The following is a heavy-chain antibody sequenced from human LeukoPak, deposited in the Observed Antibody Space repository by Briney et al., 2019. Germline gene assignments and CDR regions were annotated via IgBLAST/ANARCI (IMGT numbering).Heavy chain of an antibody. D-gene: IGHD4-17*01. Sequence: GGSLRLSCAASGFTLSNNWMHWVRQAPGKGLVWVSRIRGDGSTIYADSVKGRFTVSRDNSKSMLYLLMNNLRAEDTAIYYCAKDLREDYGDYEAYFDYWGQGTLVTVSS. V-gene: IGHV3-74*01. CDR3: AKDLREDYGDYEAYFDY. CDR2: IRGDGST. J-gene: IGHJ4*02. CDR1: GFTLSNNW.